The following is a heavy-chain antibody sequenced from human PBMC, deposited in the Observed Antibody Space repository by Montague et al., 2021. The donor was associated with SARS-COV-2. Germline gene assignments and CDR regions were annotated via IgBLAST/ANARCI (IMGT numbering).Heavy chain of an antibody. CDR3: ARDTGISGAFDI. J-gene: IGHJ3*02. V-gene: IGHV4-31*03. D-gene: IGHD2-15*01. CDR1: GGSISSGGYY. CDR2: IYYSGST. Sequence: TLSLTCTVSGGSISSGGYYWSWPRQHPGKGLEWFGYIYYSGSTYYNPSLKSRVTISVDTSKNQFSLKPSSVTAADTAVYYCARDTGISGAFDIWGQGTMVTVSS.